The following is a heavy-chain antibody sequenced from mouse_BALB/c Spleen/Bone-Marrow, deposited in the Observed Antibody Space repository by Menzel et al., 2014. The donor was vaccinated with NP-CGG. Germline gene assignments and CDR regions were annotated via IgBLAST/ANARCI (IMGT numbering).Heavy chain of an antibody. J-gene: IGHJ4*01. CDR2: INSNGGRT. V-gene: IGHV5-6-3*01. D-gene: IGHD1-2*01. CDR1: GFTFSSYG. Sequence: EVKLVESGGGLVQPGGSLKLSCAASGFTFSSYGMSWVRQTPDKRLELVATINSNGGRTYYPDSVKGRFTISRDNAKNTLYLQMSSLKSEDTAMYYCARDSLLRSLYAMDYWGQGTPVTVSS. CDR3: ARDSLLRSLYAMDY.